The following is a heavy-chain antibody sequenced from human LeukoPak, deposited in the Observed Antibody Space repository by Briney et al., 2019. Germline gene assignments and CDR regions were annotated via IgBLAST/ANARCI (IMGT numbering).Heavy chain of an antibody. CDR2: ISDSGDTT. V-gene: IGHV3-23*01. Sequence: GGSLRLSCAASGFTFSNFAMSWVRQAPGKGLEWVSVISDSGDTTYYADSVKGRFTISRDNSKNTLYLHMNSLRAGDTALYYCAKDRHYGDYFVDVEFWGQGTLVTVSS. D-gene: IGHD4-17*01. J-gene: IGHJ4*02. CDR3: AKDRHYGDYFVDVEF. CDR1: GFTFSNFA.